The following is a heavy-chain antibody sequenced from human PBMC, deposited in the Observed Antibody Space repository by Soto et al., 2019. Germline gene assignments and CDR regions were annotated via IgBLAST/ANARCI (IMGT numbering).Heavy chain of an antibody. CDR1: GGSISNNVYY. J-gene: IGHJ5*02. CDR2: LYYSGST. D-gene: IGHD3-10*01. V-gene: IGHV4-39*01. CDR3: ARHRSGSYPSKFDP. Sequence: PSETLSLTCTVSGGSISNNVYYWGWVRQPPEKGLEWIGSLYYSGSTYYNPSLKSRVTISVDTSKNQFSLKLSSVTTADTAVYYCARHRSGSYPSKFDPWGQGTLVTVSS.